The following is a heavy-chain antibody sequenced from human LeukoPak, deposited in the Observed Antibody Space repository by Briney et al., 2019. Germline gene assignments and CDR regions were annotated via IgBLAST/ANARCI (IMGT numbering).Heavy chain of an antibody. J-gene: IGHJ6*03. V-gene: IGHV1-69*13. CDR3: ARGSGNAPYYYYYMDV. CDR1: GDTFSSYA. Sequence: GASVKVSCKASGDTFSSYAISWVRQAPGQGLEWMGGIIPIFGTANYAQKFQGRVTITADESTSTAYMELSSLRSEDTAVYYCARGSGNAPYYYYYMDVWGKGTTVTVSS. CDR2: IIPIFGTA. D-gene: IGHD3-3*01.